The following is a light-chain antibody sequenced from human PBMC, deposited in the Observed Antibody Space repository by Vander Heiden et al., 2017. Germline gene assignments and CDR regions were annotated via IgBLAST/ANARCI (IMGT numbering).Light chain of an antibody. CDR3: MQALQTPYT. Sequence: DIVMTQSPLSLPVTPGEPASISCRSSQSLLHSNGYNYLDLYLQKPGQSPQLLMYLGYNRASGVPDRFSGSGSGTDFTLKISRVEAEDVGVYYCMQALQTPYTFGQGTKLEIK. CDR1: QSLLHSNGYNY. J-gene: IGKJ2*01. CDR2: LGY. V-gene: IGKV2-28*01.